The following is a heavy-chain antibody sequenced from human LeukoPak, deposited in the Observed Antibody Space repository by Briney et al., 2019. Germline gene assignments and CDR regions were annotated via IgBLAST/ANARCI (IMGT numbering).Heavy chain of an antibody. V-gene: IGHV3-30*09. CDR3: ATRTSGAFDF. Sequence: GGSLRLSCAASGFTFSKNAVHWVRQAPGKGPEWVALISDDGNNKYYTNSVKGRFAISRDNSKNTLYLQMNSLRAEDTAVYYCATRTSGAFDFWGQGTMVIVS. J-gene: IGHJ3*01. CDR1: GFTFSKNA. CDR2: ISDDGNNK.